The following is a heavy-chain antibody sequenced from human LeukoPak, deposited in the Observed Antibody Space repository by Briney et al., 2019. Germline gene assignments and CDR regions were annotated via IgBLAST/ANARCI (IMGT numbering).Heavy chain of an antibody. CDR2: IYTSGST. V-gene: IGHV4-4*07. J-gene: IGHJ5*02. CDR3: AREYDFWSGYYPKYNWFDP. Sequence: SETLSLTCTYSVGSISSYYWSWIRQPAGKGLEWIGRIYTSGSTNYNPSLKSRVTMSVDTSKNQFSLKLSSVTAADTAVYYCAREYDFWSGYYPKYNWFDPWGQGTLVTVSS. D-gene: IGHD3-3*01. CDR1: VGSISSYY.